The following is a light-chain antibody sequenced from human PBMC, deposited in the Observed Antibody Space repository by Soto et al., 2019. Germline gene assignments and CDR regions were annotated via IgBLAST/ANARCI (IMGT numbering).Light chain of an antibody. Sequence: IQLTQSPSSLSASVADRVTITCRASEGIVNYLAWYQQQPGKAPKLLIYGASTLQGGVPSKFSGSGSGADFHLSMSSLRLEDFTTYNCQQFFRYPVAFGQGTGLELK. CDR2: GAS. V-gene: IGKV1-9*01. J-gene: IGKJ5*01. CDR3: QQFFRYPVA. CDR1: EGIVNY.